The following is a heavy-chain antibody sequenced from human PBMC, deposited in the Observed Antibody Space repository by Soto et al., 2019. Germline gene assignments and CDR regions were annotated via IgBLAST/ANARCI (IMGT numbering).Heavy chain of an antibody. Sequence: SLKVSCKASGGTFSSYAISWVRQAPGQGLEWMGGIIPIFGTANYAQKFQGRVTITADESTSTAYMELSSLRSEDTAVYYCASPQNSIAVAGPYYYYYGMDVWGQGTTVTVSS. D-gene: IGHD6-19*01. CDR2: IIPIFGTA. CDR1: GGTFSSYA. CDR3: ASPQNSIAVAGPYYYYYGMDV. V-gene: IGHV1-69*13. J-gene: IGHJ6*02.